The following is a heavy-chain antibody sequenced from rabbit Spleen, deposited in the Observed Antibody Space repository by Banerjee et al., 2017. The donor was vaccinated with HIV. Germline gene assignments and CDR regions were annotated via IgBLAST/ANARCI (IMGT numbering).Heavy chain of an antibody. CDR1: GFTLSSYYM. CDR3: ARDSGSSFSSYGMDL. J-gene: IGHJ6*01. D-gene: IGHD8-1*01. V-gene: IGHV1S45*01. CDR2: IEGGSSAFS. Sequence: QEQLEESGGGLVQPGGSLKLSCKASGFTLSSYYMNWVRQAPGKGLEWIACIEGGSSAFSYFASWAKGRFTISKTSSTTVTLQMTSLTAADTATYFCARDSGSSFSSYGMDLWGPGTLVTVS.